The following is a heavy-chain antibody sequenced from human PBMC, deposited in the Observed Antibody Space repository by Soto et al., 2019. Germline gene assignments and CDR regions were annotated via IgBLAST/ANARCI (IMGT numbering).Heavy chain of an antibody. Sequence: SLTCTVSGGSISSGGYYWSWIRQHPGKGLEWIGYIYYSGSTYYNPSLKSRVTISVDTSKNQFSLKLSSVTAADTAVYYCASSAGGGELRYFDYWGQGTLVTVSS. CDR1: GGSISSGGYY. J-gene: IGHJ4*02. V-gene: IGHV4-31*03. CDR2: IYYSGST. CDR3: ASSAGGGELRYFDY. D-gene: IGHD1-26*01.